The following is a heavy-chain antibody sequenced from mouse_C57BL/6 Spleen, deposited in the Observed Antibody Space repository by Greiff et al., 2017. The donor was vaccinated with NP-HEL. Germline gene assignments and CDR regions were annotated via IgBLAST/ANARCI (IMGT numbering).Heavy chain of an antibody. CDR2: INPSSGYT. D-gene: IGHD4-1*01. CDR3: ARDWDVGFAY. CDR1: GYTFTSYT. V-gene: IGHV1-4*01. J-gene: IGHJ3*01. Sequence: VKLMESGAELARPGASVKMSCKASGYTFTSYTMHWVKQRPGQGLEWIGYINPSSGYTKYNQKFKDKATLTADKSSSTAYMQLSSLTSEDSAVYYCARDWDVGFAYWGQGTLVTVSA.